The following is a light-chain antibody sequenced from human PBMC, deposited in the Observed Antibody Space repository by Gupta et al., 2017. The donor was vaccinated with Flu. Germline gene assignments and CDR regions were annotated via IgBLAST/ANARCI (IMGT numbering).Light chain of an antibody. CDR3: QQSYATPVIFGGI. Sequence: DIQMTQSPSSLSASVGDKVTITCRASQSIGRYLNWYQFKPGSAPKVLIYDVSSLQSGVPSRFSGGGSGRDFTLTISSLQPEEFATYHCQQSYATPVIFGGIFGGGTKVEV. CDR1: QSIGRY. V-gene: IGKV1-39*01. J-gene: IGKJ4*01. CDR2: DVS.